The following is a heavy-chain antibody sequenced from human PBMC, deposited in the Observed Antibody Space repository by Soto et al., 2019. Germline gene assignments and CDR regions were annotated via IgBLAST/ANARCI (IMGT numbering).Heavy chain of an antibody. CDR1: GGSVGGSGYY. CDR2: VHYDQTT. CDR3: ARPRGRFGEAGY. J-gene: IGHJ4*02. V-gene: IGHV4-39*02. Sequence: QLQLQESGPGLLKPAETLFLSCSVSGGSVGGSGYYWGWIRQSPVKGLEWIGNVHYDQTTYYSPSLESRPTISLDPLKNNFPLKLTSVIAADTAVYYCARPRGRFGEAGYWGQGTLVTVSS. D-gene: IGHD3-10*01.